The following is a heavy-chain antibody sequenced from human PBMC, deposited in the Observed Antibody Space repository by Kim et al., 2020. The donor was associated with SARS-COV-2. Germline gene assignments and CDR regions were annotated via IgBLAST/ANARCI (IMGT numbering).Heavy chain of an antibody. J-gene: IGHJ4*02. Sequence: ADAVKGRFTISRDNSKNTLYLQMNSLRAEDTAVYYCARDEMVRGAPRFDYWGQGTLVTVSS. CDR3: ARDEMVRGAPRFDY. V-gene: IGHV3-53*01. D-gene: IGHD3-10*01.